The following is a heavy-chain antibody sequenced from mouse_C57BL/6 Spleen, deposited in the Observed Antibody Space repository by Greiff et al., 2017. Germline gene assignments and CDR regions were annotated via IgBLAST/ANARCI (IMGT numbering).Heavy chain of an antibody. CDR1: GYTFTDYE. V-gene: IGHV1-15*01. CDR2: IDPETGGT. D-gene: IGHD1-1*01. J-gene: IGHJ2*01. CDR3: TKLNYYGSRRGDY. Sequence: QVQLQQSGAELVRPGASVTLSCKASGYTFTDYEMHWVKQTPVHGLEWIGAIDPETGGTAYNQKFKSKAILTADKSSSTAYMELRSLTSEDSAVYYCTKLNYYGSRRGDYWGQGTTLTVSS.